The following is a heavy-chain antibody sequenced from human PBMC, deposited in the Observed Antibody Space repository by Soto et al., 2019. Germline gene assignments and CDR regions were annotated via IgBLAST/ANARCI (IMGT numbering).Heavy chain of an antibody. CDR2: MNPNSGNT. CDR1: GYTFTSYD. J-gene: IGHJ4*02. Sequence: QVQLVQSGAEVKKPGASVKVSCKASGYTFTSYDINWVRQATGQGLEWMGWMNPNSGNTGYAQKFQGRVTMTRNTXXXXXXXXXXXXXXXXXXXXXXXRERSGYFDYWGQGTLVTVS. D-gene: IGHD1-1*01. CDR3: XRERSGYFDY. V-gene: IGHV1-8*01.